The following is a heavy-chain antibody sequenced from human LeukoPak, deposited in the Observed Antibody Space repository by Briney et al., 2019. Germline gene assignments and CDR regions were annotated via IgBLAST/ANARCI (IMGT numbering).Heavy chain of an antibody. V-gene: IGHV3-48*02. Sequence: GGSLRLSCAASGFTFSSYAMTWVRQAVGKGLEWVSYISASSSSIYYADSVKGRFTISRDNAKNSLYLQMNSLRDEDTAVYYCARRAAGRPGADYFQHWGQGILVTVSS. D-gene: IGHD3-10*01. CDR2: ISASSSSI. J-gene: IGHJ1*01. CDR3: ARRAAGRPGADYFQH. CDR1: GFTFSSYA.